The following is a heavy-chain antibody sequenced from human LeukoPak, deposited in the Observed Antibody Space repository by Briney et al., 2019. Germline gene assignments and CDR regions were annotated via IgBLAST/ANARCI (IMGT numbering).Heavy chain of an antibody. V-gene: IGHV1-18*01. J-gene: IGHJ6*02. CDR1: GGTFSSYA. D-gene: IGHD2-15*01. Sequence: ASVKVSCKASGGTFSSYAISWVRQAPGQGLEWMGWINAYNGNTNYAQKLQGRDTMTTDTSTNTAYMELRSLRSDDTAVYYCARRYCSGGSCYSDGYYGMDVWGQGTTVTVSS. CDR3: ARRYCSGGSCYSDGYYGMDV. CDR2: INAYNGNT.